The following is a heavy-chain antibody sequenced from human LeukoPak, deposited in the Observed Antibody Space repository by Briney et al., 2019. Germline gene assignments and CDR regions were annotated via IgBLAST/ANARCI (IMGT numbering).Heavy chain of an antibody. CDR2: ISSSSSYI. CDR1: GFTFSSYS. D-gene: IGHD3-10*01. J-gene: IGHJ4*02. CDR3: ARDRVAVSGGQYYFDY. Sequence: GGSLRPSCAASGFTFSSYSMNWVRQAPGKGLEWVSSISSSSSYIYYADSVKGRFTISRDNAKNSLYLQMNSLRAEDTAVYYCARDRVAVSGGQYYFDYWGQGTLVTVSS. V-gene: IGHV3-21*01.